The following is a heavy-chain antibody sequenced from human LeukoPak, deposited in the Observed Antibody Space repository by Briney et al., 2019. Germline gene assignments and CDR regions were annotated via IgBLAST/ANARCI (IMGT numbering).Heavy chain of an antibody. J-gene: IGHJ3*02. CDR3: ARPRRDGYIRGGAFDI. D-gene: IGHD5-24*01. CDR1: GGTFSSYA. CDR2: IIPIFGTA. Sequence: SVKVSCKASGGTFSSYAISWVRQAPGQGLEWMGGIIPIFGTANYAQKFQGRDTITTDESTSTAYMELSSLRSEDTAVYYCARPRRDGYIRGGAFDIWGQGTMVTVSS. V-gene: IGHV1-69*05.